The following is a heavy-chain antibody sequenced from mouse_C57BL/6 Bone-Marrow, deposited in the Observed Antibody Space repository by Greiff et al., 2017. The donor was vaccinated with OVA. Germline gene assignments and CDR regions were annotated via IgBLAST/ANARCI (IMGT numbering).Heavy chain of an antibody. J-gene: IGHJ2*01. V-gene: IGHV1-62-2*01. CDR2: FYPGSGSI. CDR1: GYTFTEYT. CDR3: ARHDPLSKPYFDY. Sequence: VKLVESGAELVKPGASVKLSCQASGYTFTEYTIHWVKQRSGQGLEWIGWFYPGSGSIKYNEKFKDKATLTADKSSSTVYMELSRLTSDDTAVYFCARHDPLSKPYFDYWGQGTTLTVSS.